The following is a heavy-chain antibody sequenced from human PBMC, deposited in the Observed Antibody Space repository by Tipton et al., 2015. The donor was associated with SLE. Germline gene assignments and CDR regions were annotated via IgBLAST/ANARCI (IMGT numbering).Heavy chain of an antibody. V-gene: IGHV4-4*07. D-gene: IGHD6-13*01. J-gene: IGHJ4*02. CDR2: IYSSGTT. Sequence: TLSLTCTVSNGSINYYHWSWIRQPPGKGLKWIGWIYSSGTTSHNPSLKSRVTLSVDTSKNQFSLKLTSVSAADTAVYYCARDRSSWYFYYWGQGTLVTVSS. CDR1: NGSINYYH. CDR3: ARDRSSWYFYY.